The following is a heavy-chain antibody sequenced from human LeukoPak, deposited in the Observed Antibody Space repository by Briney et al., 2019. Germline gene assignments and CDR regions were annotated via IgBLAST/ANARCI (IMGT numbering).Heavy chain of an antibody. J-gene: IGHJ4*02. CDR2: IDYDSSHI. Sequence: GGSLRLSCAASGFTFSTSAMNWVRQVPGKGLEWVSSIDYDSSHIYYAASVRGRFTISRDNTRNSVYLQMNSLRVEDTAVYYCARDPLRYLRVGHYDYWGQGTLVAVSS. D-gene: IGHD3-9*01. CDR1: GFTFSTSA. CDR3: ARDPLRYLRVGHYDY. V-gene: IGHV3-21*01.